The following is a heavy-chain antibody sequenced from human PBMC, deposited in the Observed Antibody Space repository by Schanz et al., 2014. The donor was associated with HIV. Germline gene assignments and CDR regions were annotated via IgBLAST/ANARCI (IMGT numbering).Heavy chain of an antibody. CDR1: GFTITSYG. CDR3: AKMARSVAANTNFDY. D-gene: IGHD6-19*01. Sequence: VKLVESGGGVAQPRRSLRLSCAVSGFTITSYGMSWVRQAPGKGLEWVSTISAGVGTASYAGSVKGRFAISRDKSKNTLYLQMNSLRVEDTAVYYCAKMARSVAANTNFDYWGQGTLVTVSS. V-gene: IGHV3-23*04. J-gene: IGHJ4*02. CDR2: ISAGVGTA.